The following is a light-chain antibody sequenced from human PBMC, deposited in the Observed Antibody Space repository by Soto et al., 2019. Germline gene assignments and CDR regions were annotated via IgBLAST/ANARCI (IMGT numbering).Light chain of an antibody. CDR3: QQYNNWPLT. V-gene: IGKV3-15*01. J-gene: IGKJ4*01. CDR2: GAS. CDR1: QSVSSN. Sequence: EIVMTQSPATLSVSPGERATLSCRASQSVSSNLAWYQQTPGQAPRLLIYGASTRATGIPARFSGSGSGTEFTLTISSLQSEDFAVYYCQQYNNWPLTFGGGTEVEIK.